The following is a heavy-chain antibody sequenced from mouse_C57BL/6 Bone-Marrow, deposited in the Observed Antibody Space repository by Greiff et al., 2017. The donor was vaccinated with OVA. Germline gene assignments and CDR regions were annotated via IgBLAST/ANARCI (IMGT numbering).Heavy chain of an antibody. Sequence: EVMLVESGGDLVKPGGSLKLSCAASGFTFSSYGMSWVRQTPDKRLEWVATISSGGSYTYYPDSVKGRFTISRDNAKNTLYLQMSSLKSEDTARYYCARHLCLDYWGQGTTLTVSS. J-gene: IGHJ2*01. CDR3: ARHLCLDY. CDR1: GFTFSSYG. V-gene: IGHV5-6*01. CDR2: ISSGGSYT.